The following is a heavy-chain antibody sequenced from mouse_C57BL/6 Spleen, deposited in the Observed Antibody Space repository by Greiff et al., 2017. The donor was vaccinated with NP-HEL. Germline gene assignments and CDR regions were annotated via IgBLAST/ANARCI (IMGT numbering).Heavy chain of an antibody. D-gene: IGHD2-4*01. V-gene: IGHV1-22*01. CDR2: INPNNGGT. CDR1: GYTFTDYN. J-gene: IGHJ3*01. Sequence: EVQLQESGPELVKPGASVKMSCKASGYTFTDYNMHWVKQSHGKSLEWIGYINPNNGGTSYNQKFKGKATLTVNKSSSTAYMELRSLTSEDSAVYYCAREGHDFPFAYWGQGTLVTVSA. CDR3: AREGHDFPFAY.